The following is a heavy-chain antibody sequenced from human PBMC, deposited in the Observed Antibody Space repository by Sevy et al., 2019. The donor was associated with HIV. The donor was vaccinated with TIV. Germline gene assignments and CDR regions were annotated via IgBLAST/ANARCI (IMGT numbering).Heavy chain of an antibody. Sequence: GGSLRLSCAASGFTFSSYEMNWVRQAPGKGLEWISYISNSGTAMYYSDSVRGRFTISRDNARRSLYLQMHSLRAEDTAVYYCARDLPPSATTVPHFDCWGQGTLVTVSS. CDR2: ISNSGTAM. CDR1: GFTFSSYE. J-gene: IGHJ4*02. D-gene: IGHD4-17*01. CDR3: ARDLPPSATTVPHFDC. V-gene: IGHV3-48*03.